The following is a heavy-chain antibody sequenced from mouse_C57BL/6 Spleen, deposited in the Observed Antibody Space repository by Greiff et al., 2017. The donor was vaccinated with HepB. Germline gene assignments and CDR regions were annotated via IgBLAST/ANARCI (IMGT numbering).Heavy chain of an antibody. CDR1: GFTFSDYG. J-gene: IGHJ3*01. D-gene: IGHD1-1*01. V-gene: IGHV5-17*01. Sequence: EVKLMESGGGLVKPGGSLKLSCAASGFTFSDYGMHWVRQAPEKGLKWVAYISSGSSTIYYADTVKGRFTISRDNAKNTLFLQMTSLRSEDTAMYYCARNHYYGSSYPFAYWGQGTLVTVSA. CDR2: ISSGSSTI. CDR3: ARNHYYGSSYPFAY.